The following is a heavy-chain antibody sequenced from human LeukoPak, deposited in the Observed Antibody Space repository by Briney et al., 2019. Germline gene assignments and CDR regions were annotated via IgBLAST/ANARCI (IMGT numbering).Heavy chain of an antibody. Sequence: HPGGSLRLSCTAAGSNFGTYWMSWVRQSPEKGLEFVANIKYDDTVKNYVDSVKGRFTISRDNPSNSVYLQMDSLRPEDTALYYCARDPDSSAFDYWGQGAQVTVSS. CDR1: GSNFGTYW. J-gene: IGHJ4*02. V-gene: IGHV3-7*01. D-gene: IGHD2-15*01. CDR3: ARDPDSSAFDY. CDR2: IKYDDTVK.